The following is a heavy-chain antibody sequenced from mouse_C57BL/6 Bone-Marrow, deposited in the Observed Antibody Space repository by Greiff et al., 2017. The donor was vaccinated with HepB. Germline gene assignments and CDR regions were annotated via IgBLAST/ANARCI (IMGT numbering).Heavy chain of an antibody. D-gene: IGHD1-1*01. CDR2: IHPNSGST. CDR3: ARGDYYGSSLGAY. CDR1: GYTFTSYW. Sequence: LQESGAELVKPGASVKLSCKASGYTFTSYWMHWVKQRPGQGLEWIGMIHPNSGSTNYNEKFKSKATLTVDKSSSTAYMQLSSLTSEDSAVYYCARGDYYGSSLGAYWGQGTLVTVSA. V-gene: IGHV1-64*01. J-gene: IGHJ3*01.